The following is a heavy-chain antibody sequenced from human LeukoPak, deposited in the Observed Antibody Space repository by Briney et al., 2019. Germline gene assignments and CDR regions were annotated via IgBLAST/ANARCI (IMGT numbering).Heavy chain of an antibody. CDR1: GGSISTNSYY. V-gene: IGHV4-39*01. J-gene: IGHJ5*02. CDR2: VHYSGST. Sequence: SETLSLTCAVSGGSISTNSYYWGWIRQPPGKGLEWIGNVHYSGSTYYNPSLKSRVTISVDTSKNQFSLKLSSVTAADTAVYYCARLGQTIFGVVDANWFDPWGQGTLVTVSS. CDR3: ARLGQTIFGVVDANWFDP. D-gene: IGHD3-3*01.